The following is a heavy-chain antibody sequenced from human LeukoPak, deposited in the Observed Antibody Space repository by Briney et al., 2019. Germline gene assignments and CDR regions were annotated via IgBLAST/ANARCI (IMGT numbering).Heavy chain of an antibody. CDR3: AKDRYSSGWASYWYFDL. CDR1: GFTFSSYA. D-gene: IGHD6-19*01. J-gene: IGHJ2*01. CDR2: ISGSGGST. Sequence: GGSLRLSCAASGFTFSSYAMSWVRQAPGKGLEWVSAISGSGGSTYYADSVKGRFTISRDNSKNTLYLQMNSLRAEDTAVYYRAKDRYSSGWASYWYFDLWGRGTLVTVSS. V-gene: IGHV3-23*01.